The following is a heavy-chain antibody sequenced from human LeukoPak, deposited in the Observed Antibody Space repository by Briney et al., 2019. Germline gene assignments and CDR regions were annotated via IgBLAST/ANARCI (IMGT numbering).Heavy chain of an antibody. Sequence: GGSLRLSCAASGFTFGSYPMSWVRQAPGKGLEWVSSITYPGGYTNYADSVKGRFTIFTDISKDTLYSQMNSLRAEDTAVYYCAKTPFDYWGQGTLVTVSS. V-gene: IGHV3-23*01. CDR3: AKTPFDY. CDR2: ITYPGGYT. J-gene: IGHJ4*02. CDR1: GFTFGSYP.